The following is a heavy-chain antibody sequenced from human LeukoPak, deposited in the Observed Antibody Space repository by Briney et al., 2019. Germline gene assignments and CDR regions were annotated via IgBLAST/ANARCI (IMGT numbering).Heavy chain of an antibody. J-gene: IGHJ4*02. CDR1: GFTFSSYA. Sequence: GGSLRLSCAASGFTFSSYAMSWVRQAPGKGLEWVSAISGSGGSTYYADSVKGRFTISRDNAKNSLYLQMNSLRAEDTAVYYCARDVGITGTTGYFDYWGQGTLVTVSS. V-gene: IGHV3-23*01. CDR2: ISGSGGST. CDR3: ARDVGITGTTGYFDY. D-gene: IGHD1-20*01.